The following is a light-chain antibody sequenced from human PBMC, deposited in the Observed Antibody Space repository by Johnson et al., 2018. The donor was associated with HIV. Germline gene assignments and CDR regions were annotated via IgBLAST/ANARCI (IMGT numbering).Light chain of an antibody. CDR3: GTWDASLSVNV. Sequence: QSVLTQPPSVSAAPGQKVTISCSGGISDVVNYAASWCHRLPGTAPKLLFYENNIRPSGIPARFSGSKSGTSATLGITGLQTGVGADYYCGTWDASLSVNVFGPGTKVTVL. CDR1: ISDVVNYA. CDR2: ENN. V-gene: IGLV1-51*02. J-gene: IGLJ1*01.